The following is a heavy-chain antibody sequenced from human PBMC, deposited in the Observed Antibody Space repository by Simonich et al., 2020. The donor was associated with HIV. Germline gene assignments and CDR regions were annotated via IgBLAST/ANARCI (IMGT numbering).Heavy chain of an antibody. CDR3: ARRRREQLVTYFQH. CDR1: GGSFSGYY. D-gene: IGHD6-6*01. J-gene: IGHJ1*01. CDR2: INHSRST. Sequence: QLQLQQWGAGLLKPSETLYLTCSVYGGSFSGYYWNWIRQPPGKGRWGIGEINHSRSTNYNPALKSRVTISVDTSKNHFSLKLSSVTAADTAVYYCARRRREQLVTYFQHWGQGTLVTVSS. V-gene: IGHV4-34*01.